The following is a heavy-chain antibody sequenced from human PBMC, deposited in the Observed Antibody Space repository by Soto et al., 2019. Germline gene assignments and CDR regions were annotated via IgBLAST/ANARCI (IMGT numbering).Heavy chain of an antibody. J-gene: IGHJ4*02. Sequence: GGSLRLSCAASGFTFSGYAMSWVRQAPGEGLEWVSAISGSGGSTYYADSVKGRVTISRDNSKNTLYLQMNSLRAEDTAVYYCAKRPVGYCSGGSCYLYYFDYWGQGTQVTVSS. CDR1: GFTFSGYA. CDR2: ISGSGGST. V-gene: IGHV3-23*01. CDR3: AKRPVGYCSGGSCYLYYFDY. D-gene: IGHD2-15*01.